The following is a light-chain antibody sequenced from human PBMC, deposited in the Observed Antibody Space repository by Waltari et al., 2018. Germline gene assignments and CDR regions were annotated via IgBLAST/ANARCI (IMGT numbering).Light chain of an antibody. J-gene: IGKJ2*01. CDR2: DVS. V-gene: IGKV3-20*01. CDR1: QSVSSSY. Sequence: EIVLTQSPGTLSLSPGDRAPLSCRASQSVSSSYLAWYQQKPGQAPRLLIYDVSSRATGIPDRFSGSGSGTDFTLTISRLEPEDFAVYDCQQYGSSLYPFGQGTKLEIK. CDR3: QQYGSSLYP.